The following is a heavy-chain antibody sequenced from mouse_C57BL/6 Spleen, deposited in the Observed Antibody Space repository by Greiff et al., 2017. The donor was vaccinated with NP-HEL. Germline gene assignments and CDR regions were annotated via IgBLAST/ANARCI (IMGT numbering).Heavy chain of an antibody. CDR1: GFTFSSYA. Sequence: EVKVVESGGGLVKPGGSLKLSCAASGFTFSSYAMSWVRQTPEKRLEWVATISDGGSYTYYPDNVKGRFTISRDNAKNNLYLQMSHLKSEDTAMYYCARDRYGPDYWGQGTTLTVSS. V-gene: IGHV5-4*01. CDR2: ISDGGSYT. J-gene: IGHJ2*01. CDR3: ARDRYGPDY. D-gene: IGHD1-1*02.